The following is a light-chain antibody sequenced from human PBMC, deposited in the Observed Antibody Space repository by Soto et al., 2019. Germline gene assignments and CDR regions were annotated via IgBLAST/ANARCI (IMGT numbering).Light chain of an antibody. CDR3: QQYNYWRT. V-gene: IGKV3-15*01. CDR2: GAS. CDR1: QYITTR. Sequence: EIVFTQPPPTLSPFPGDRVTLSCRASQYITTRFSWYQQKPGQAPSLLIYGASTRAGGIPGRFSGSWCGEEFTLTISLLPYEDFVVYCRQQYNYWRTFGQGTKVDIK. J-gene: IGKJ1*01.